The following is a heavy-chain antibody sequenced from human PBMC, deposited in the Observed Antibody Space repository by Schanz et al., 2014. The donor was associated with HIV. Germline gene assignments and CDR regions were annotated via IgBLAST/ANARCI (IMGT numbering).Heavy chain of an antibody. V-gene: IGHV3-23*04. J-gene: IGHJ4*02. D-gene: IGHD3-22*01. CDR2: INSDGSST. CDR3: AKDPNDREKAFDY. Sequence: AQLVESGGGLVQPGGSLRLSCAASAFPFSNHAMSWVRQAPGKGLEWVSRINSDGSSTSYADSVKGRFTISRDNAKNTLYLQMNRLRAEDTAVYYCAKDPNDREKAFDYWGQGTLVTVSS. CDR1: AFPFSNHA.